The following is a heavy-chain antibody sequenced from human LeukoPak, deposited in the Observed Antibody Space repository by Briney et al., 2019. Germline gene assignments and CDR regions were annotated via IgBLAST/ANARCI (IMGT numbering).Heavy chain of an antibody. J-gene: IGHJ5*02. CDR1: GFTLSSYW. CDR3: ARGSSGYSTT. V-gene: IGHV3-74*01. CDR2: INSDGSTT. Sequence: QPGGSLRLSCAASGFTLSSYWMHWVRQAPGKGLVWASRINSDGSTTNYADSVQGRFSISRDNAKNTLYLQMNSLRAEDTAVYYCARGSSGYSTTWGQGTLVTVSS. D-gene: IGHD6-13*01.